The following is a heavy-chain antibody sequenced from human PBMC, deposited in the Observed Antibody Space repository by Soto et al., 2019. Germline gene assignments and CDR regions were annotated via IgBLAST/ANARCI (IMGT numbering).Heavy chain of an antibody. J-gene: IGHJ6*02. CDR2: IGESGTPT. V-gene: IGHV3-53*01. CDR3: ARYIPGVRYYGMDV. Sequence: PGGSLRLSCAASWFTVSSNYMSWVRQAPGKGLEWVSLIGESGTPTYYADSVKGRFTISRDNSGNTLFLEMYSLRAEDTAVYYCARYIPGVRYYGMDVWGQGTTVTVSS. CDR1: WFTVSSNY. D-gene: IGHD2-2*01.